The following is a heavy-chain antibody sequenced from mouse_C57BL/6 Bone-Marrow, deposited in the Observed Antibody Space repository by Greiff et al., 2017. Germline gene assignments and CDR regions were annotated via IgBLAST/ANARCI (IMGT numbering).Heavy chain of an antibody. CDR2: ISDGGSYT. V-gene: IGHV5-4*03. J-gene: IGHJ3*01. D-gene: IGHD1-1*01. CDR3: ARVLISTGFAY. CDR1: GFTFSSYA. Sequence: EVMLVESGGGLVKPGGSLKLSCAASGFTFSSYAMSWVRQTPEKSLEWVATISDGGSYTYYPDNVTSRFTISRDNAKNHLYLQMSHLKSEDTAMYYCARVLISTGFAYWGQGTLVTVSA.